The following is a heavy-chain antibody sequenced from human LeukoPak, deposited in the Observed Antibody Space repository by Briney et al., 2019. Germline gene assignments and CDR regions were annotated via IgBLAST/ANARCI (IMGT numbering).Heavy chain of an antibody. V-gene: IGHV1-69*13. Sequence: GASVKVSRKASGGTFSSYAISWVRQAPGQGLEWMGGIIPIFGTANYAQKFQGRVTITADESTSTAYMELSSLRSEDTAVYYCARLLKKGHYGSADYWGQGTLVTVSS. J-gene: IGHJ4*02. CDR3: ARLLKKGHYGSADY. CDR2: IIPIFGTA. D-gene: IGHD3-10*01. CDR1: GGTFSSYA.